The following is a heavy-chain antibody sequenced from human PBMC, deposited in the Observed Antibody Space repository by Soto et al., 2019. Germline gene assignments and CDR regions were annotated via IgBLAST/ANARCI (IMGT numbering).Heavy chain of an antibody. Sequence: SVKASCKASGGALSSYASSWVRQDPGQGLEWMGGIIPIFGTANYAQKFQGRVTITADESTSTAYMELSSLRSEDTAVYYCARNHEYSSSSGFDYWGQGTLVSVSS. D-gene: IGHD6-6*01. J-gene: IGHJ4*02. CDR2: IIPIFGTA. V-gene: IGHV1-69*13. CDR3: ARNHEYSSSSGFDY. CDR1: GGALSSYA.